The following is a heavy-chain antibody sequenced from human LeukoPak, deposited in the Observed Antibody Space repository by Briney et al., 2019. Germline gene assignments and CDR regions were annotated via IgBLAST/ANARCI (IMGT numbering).Heavy chain of an antibody. CDR1: GFTFSSYS. CDR2: ISSSGSYI. Sequence: GGSLRLSCAASGFTFSSYSVNWVRQAPGKGLEWVSSISSSGSYIYYADSVKGRFTISRDNAKNSLYLQMNSLRAEDTAVYYCANNIAARPFDYWGQGTLVTVSS. D-gene: IGHD6-6*01. J-gene: IGHJ4*02. CDR3: ANNIAARPFDY. V-gene: IGHV3-21*01.